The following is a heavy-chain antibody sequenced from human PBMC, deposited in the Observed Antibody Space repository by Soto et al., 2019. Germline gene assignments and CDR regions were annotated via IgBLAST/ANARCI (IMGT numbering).Heavy chain of an antibody. CDR2: IKEDGPQE. J-gene: IGHJ4*02. V-gene: IGHV3-7*01. CDR3: AIWGYRNSYYYLDY. Sequence: EVQLVESGGGLVQPGGSLRLSCAASGFTFRSNWMSWVRQAPGKGLEWVANIKEDGPQEYYVDSVKGRFTISRENAKNSLYRQIHSLRVDDSAVYYCAIWGYRNSYYYLDYWGQGTLVTVSS. CDR1: GFTFRSNW. D-gene: IGHD4-4*01.